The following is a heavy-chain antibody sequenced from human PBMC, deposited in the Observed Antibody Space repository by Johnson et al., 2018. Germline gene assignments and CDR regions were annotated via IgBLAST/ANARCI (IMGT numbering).Heavy chain of an antibody. V-gene: IGHV3-48*01. CDR3: ARDTVYAVDL. CDR1: GFTFSSSS. D-gene: IGHD4-11*01. Sequence: VQLVQSGGGLVQPGGSLRLSCAASGFTFSSSSINWVRQAPGKGLEWVSYITGSSSNINYADSVKGRFTISRDNAKSSVYLQMNSLRGEDTAVYYCARDTVYAVDLRGQGTMVTVSS. J-gene: IGHJ3*01. CDR2: ITGSSSNI.